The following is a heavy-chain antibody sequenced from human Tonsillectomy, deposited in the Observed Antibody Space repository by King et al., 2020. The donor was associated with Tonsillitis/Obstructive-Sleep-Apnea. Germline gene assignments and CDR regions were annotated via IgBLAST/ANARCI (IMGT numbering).Heavy chain of an antibody. CDR3: AKETGYTY. D-gene: IGHD5-12*01. V-gene: IGHV3-23*04. Sequence: VQLVESGGGLVQPGGSLRLSCAASGFTLSNYAMVWVRQAPGKGLEWVSALSSSGSNTYYAESVKGRFTISRDSSKNTLYLQLSSLRADDTAVYYCAKETGYTYWGQGPLVTVSS. J-gene: IGHJ4*02. CDR1: GFTLSNYA. CDR2: LSSSGSNT.